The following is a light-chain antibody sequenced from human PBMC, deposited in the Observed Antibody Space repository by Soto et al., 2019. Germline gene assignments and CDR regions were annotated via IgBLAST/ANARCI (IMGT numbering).Light chain of an antibody. CDR2: DDS. CDR3: QVWDRSTDHVL. J-gene: IGLJ2*01. Sequence: SYVLTQPPSVSVAPGQTATITCGGNNIENKRVHWYQQKPGQAPVLVVYDDSDRPSGIPERFSGSKSGNTATLTISKVEAGDEADYYCQVWDRSTDHVLFGGGTKLTVL. CDR1: NIENKR. V-gene: IGLV3-21*02.